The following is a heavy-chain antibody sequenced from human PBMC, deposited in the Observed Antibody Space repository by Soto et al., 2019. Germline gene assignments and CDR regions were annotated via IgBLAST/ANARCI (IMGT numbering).Heavy chain of an antibody. D-gene: IGHD3-16*01. V-gene: IGHV4-31*03. Sequence: QVQLQESGPGLVKPSQTLSLTCTVSGASISSGAYYWSWIRQHPGKGLEWIAYIYSSGTTYSNPSLKSRITMSVDTSKNQFSLNLSYVTAADTAGYYCARIGGPVIGPFDYLGQGTMVTVSS. J-gene: IGHJ4*02. CDR2: IYSSGTT. CDR3: ARIGGPVIGPFDY. CDR1: GASISSGAYY.